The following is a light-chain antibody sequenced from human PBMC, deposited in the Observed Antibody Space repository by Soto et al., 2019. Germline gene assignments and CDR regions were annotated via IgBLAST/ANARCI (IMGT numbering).Light chain of an antibody. CDR3: QQYSSSPPT. CDR1: QSVSSSY. Sequence: EIVLTQSPGTLSLSPGERATLSCRASQSVSSSYLAWYQHKPGQAPRLLIYGASSRATGIPDRFSGSGSGTDFTLTISRLEPEDFAVHYCQQYSSSPPTFGQGTKLEIK. V-gene: IGKV3-20*01. J-gene: IGKJ2*01. CDR2: GAS.